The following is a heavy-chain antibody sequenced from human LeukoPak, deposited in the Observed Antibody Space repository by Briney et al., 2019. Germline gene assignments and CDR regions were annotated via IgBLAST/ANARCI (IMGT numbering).Heavy chain of an antibody. Sequence: SETLSLTCAVYGGSFSGYYWSWIRQPPGKGLEWIGEINHSGSTNYNPSLKSRVTISVDTSKNQFSLKLSSVTAADTAVYYCARLRPYYYGSGPWGQGILVTVSS. CDR2: INHSGST. CDR3: ARLRPYYYGSGP. D-gene: IGHD3-10*01. J-gene: IGHJ4*02. CDR1: GGSFSGYY. V-gene: IGHV4-34*01.